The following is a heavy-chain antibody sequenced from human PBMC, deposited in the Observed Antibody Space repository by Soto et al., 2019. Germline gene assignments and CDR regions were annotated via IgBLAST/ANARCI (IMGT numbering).Heavy chain of an antibody. D-gene: IGHD2-2*01. CDR2: FDPEDGET. Sequence: GASVKVSCKVSGYTLTELSMHWVRQAPGEGLEWMGGFDPEDGETIYAQKFQGRVTMTEDTSTDTAYMELSSLRSEDTAVYYCATQCSSTSCYQDWFDPWGQGTLVTVSS. CDR1: GYTLTELS. CDR3: ATQCSSTSCYQDWFDP. V-gene: IGHV1-24*01. J-gene: IGHJ5*02.